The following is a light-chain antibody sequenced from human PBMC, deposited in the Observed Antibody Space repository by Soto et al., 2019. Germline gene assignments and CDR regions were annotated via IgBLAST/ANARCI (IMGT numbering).Light chain of an antibody. CDR1: QSISTF. CDR2: AAS. Sequence: DIQMTQSPSSLSASVGDRVTITCRASQSISTFLNWYQHKPGKAPTLLIYAASSLQSGVPSRFSGSGSGTDFTLTISNLQPEDVATYYCQQSFSAPLFTFGPGTKVDIK. CDR3: QQSFSAPLFT. J-gene: IGKJ3*01. V-gene: IGKV1-39*01.